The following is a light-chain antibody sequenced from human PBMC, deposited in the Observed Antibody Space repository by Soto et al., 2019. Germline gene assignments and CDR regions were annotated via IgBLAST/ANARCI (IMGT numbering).Light chain of an antibody. Sequence: QSVLTQPASVSGSPGQSITISCTGTSSDVGGYILVSWYQQEPGKAPKLMIYEGSKRPSGVSNRFSGSKSGNTASLTISGLQAEDEAPYYCCSYVGGDTYLIFGGGTKLTVL. CDR2: EGS. CDR1: SSDVGGYIL. V-gene: IGLV2-23*01. J-gene: IGLJ2*01. CDR3: CSYVGGDTYLI.